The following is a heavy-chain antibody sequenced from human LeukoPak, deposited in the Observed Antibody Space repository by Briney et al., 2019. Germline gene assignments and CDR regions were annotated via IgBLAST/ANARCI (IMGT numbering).Heavy chain of an antibody. Sequence: SETLSLTCAVSGGSISSSSYYWGWIRHPPGKGLEGIGVIYYSGSSYYNPSLKSRVTISVDTSKNQFSLKLSSVTAADTAVYYCARDGGYFDSSGYYYLYYFDYWGQGTLVTVSS. J-gene: IGHJ4*02. CDR1: GGSISSSSYY. D-gene: IGHD3-22*01. V-gene: IGHV4-39*07. CDR3: ARDGGYFDSSGYYYLYYFDY. CDR2: IYYSGSS.